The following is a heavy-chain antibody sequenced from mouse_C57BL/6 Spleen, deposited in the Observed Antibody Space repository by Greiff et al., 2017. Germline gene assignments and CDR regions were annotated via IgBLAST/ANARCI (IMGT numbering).Heavy chain of an antibody. Sequence: EVKLQESGPELVKPGASVKIPCKASGYTFTDYNMDWVKQSHGKSLEWIGDINPNNGGTIYNQKFKGKATLTVDKSSSTAYMELRSLTSEDTAVYYCARPPLGNYPYYFDYWGQGTTLTVSS. CDR3: ARPPLGNYPYYFDY. D-gene: IGHD2-1*01. CDR1: GYTFTDYN. J-gene: IGHJ2*01. V-gene: IGHV1-18*01. CDR2: INPNNGGT.